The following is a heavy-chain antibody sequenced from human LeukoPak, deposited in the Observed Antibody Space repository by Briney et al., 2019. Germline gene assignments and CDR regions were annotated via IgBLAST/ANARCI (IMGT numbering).Heavy chain of an antibody. Sequence: PGGSLRLSCAASGFTFSSYGMHWVRQAPGKGLEWVAFIRYDGSNKYYADSVKGRFTISRDNSKNTLYLQMNSLRAEDTAVYYCAKDQERIAVASFDYWGQGTLVTVSS. CDR2: IRYDGSNK. D-gene: IGHD6-19*01. CDR3: AKDQERIAVASFDY. J-gene: IGHJ4*02. CDR1: GFTFSSYG. V-gene: IGHV3-30*02.